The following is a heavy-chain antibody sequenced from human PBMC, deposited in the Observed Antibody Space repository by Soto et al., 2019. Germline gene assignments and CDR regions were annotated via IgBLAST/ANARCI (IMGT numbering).Heavy chain of an antibody. CDR2: IDPSDSYT. J-gene: IGHJ6*02. V-gene: IGHV5-10-1*01. CDR3: ASFGYGASWYYYYGMDV. D-gene: IGHD5-18*01. Sequence: GESLKISCKGSGYSFTSYWISWVRQMPGKGLEWMGRIDPSDSYTNYSPSFQGHVTISADKSISTAYLQWSSLKASDTAMYYCASFGYGASWYYYYGMDVWGQGTTVTVSS. CDR1: GYSFTSYW.